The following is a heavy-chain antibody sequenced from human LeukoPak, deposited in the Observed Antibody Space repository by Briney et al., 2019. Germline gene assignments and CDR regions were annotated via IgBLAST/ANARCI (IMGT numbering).Heavy chain of an antibody. D-gene: IGHD3-9*01. J-gene: IGHJ5*02. CDR3: ARDTYDKRFDP. Sequence: TSETLSLTCTVSGGSISSGGYYWSWLRQHPGQGLEWIGYIYYSGSTYYNPSLKSRVTISVDTSKNQFSLKLSSVTAADTAVYYCARDTYDKRFDPWGQGTLVTVSS. CDR2: IYYSGST. CDR1: GGSISSGGYY. V-gene: IGHV4-31*03.